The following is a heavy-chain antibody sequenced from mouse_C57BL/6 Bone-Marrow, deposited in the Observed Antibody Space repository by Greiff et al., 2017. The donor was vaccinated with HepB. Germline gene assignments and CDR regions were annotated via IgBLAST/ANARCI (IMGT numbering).Heavy chain of an antibody. V-gene: IGHV1-72*01. CDR3: ARRGPGSLWYFDV. D-gene: IGHD1-1*02. Sequence: VQLVESGAELVKPGASVKLSCKASGYTFTSYWMHWVKQRPGRGLEWIGRIDPNSGGTKYNEKFKSKATLTVDKPSSTAYMQLSSLTSEDSAVYYCARRGPGSLWYFDVWGTGTTVTVSS. CDR1: GYTFTSYW. CDR2: IDPNSGGT. J-gene: IGHJ1*03.